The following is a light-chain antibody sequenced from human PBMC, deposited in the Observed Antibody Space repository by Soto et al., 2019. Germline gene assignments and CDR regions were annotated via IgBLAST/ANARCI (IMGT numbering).Light chain of an antibody. CDR2: EVT. J-gene: IGLJ3*02. CDR3: SSYTTISTWV. CDR1: SSDVGGYNY. V-gene: IGLV2-14*01. Sequence: QSALTQPASVSGSPGQSITISCTGTSSDVGGYNYVSWYQQHPGKAPKLMLYEVTNRPSGVSNRFSGSKSGNTASLTISGLQGEDEADYYCSSYTTISTWVFGGGTKLTVL.